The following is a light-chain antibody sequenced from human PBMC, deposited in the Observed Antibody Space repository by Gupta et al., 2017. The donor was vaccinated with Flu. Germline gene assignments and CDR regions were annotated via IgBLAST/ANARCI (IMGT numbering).Light chain of an antibody. J-gene: IGLJ1*01. CDR3: AAWDDSLNGHYV. V-gene: IGLV1-44*01. CDR1: SSHIGSNP. Sequence: QSVLAQPPSASETPGQRVTISCSGSSSHIGSNPVNWYQQVPGTAPKLLIYGNSQRPSGVPDRFSGSKSGTSASLAISGLQSEDEADYYCAAWDDSLNGHYVFGTGTKVTVL. CDR2: GNS.